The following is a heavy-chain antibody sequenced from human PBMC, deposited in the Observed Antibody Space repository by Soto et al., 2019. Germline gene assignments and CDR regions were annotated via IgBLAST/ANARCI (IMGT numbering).Heavy chain of an antibody. CDR1: GFAFSGHG. D-gene: IGHD6-19*01. Sequence: QVQLVESGGGVVQPGRSLRLPCAASGFAFSGHGMHWVRQAPGKGLEWVALISNDGTIKYYGDSVKGRFTISRDNSNNTLYLQMNSPRPEDTAVYYCANALEQWLLEHWGQGTLVTVSS. J-gene: IGHJ1*01. CDR3: ANALEQWLLEH. CDR2: ISNDGTIK. V-gene: IGHV3-30*18.